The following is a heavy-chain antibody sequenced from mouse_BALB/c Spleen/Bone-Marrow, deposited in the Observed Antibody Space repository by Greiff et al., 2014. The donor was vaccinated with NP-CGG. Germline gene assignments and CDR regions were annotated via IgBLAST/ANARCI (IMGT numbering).Heavy chain of an antibody. CDR3: ARSGYDGFAY. V-gene: IGHV1S81*02. CDR1: GYTFTSYW. CDR2: INPSNGRT. Sequence: QVQLQQSGAELVKPGASVKLSCKASGYTFTSYWMHWVKQRPGQGLEWIGEINPSNGRTNYNEKFKSKATLTVDKSSSTAYMQLSSLTSEDSAVYYCARSGYDGFAYWAKGLWSLSLQ. D-gene: IGHD2-2*01. J-gene: IGHJ3*01.